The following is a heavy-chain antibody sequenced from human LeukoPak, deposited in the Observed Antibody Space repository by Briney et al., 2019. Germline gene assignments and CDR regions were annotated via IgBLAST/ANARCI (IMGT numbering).Heavy chain of an antibody. CDR1: GYTFTSYD. CDR3: ARVVSGWYVYYYYMDV. V-gene: IGHV1-8*01. J-gene: IGHJ6*03. D-gene: IGHD6-19*01. CDR2: MNPNSGNT. Sequence: GASVKVSCKASGYTFTSYDINWVRQATGQGLEWMGWMNPNSGNTGYAQKFQGRVTMTRNTSISTAYMELSRLRSDDTAVYYCARVVSGWYVYYYYMDVWGKGTTVTVSS.